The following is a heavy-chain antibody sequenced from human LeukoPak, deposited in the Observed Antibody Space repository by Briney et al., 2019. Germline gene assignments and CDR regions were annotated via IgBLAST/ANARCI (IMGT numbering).Heavy chain of an antibody. J-gene: IGHJ5*02. Sequence: SQTLSLTCAISGDSVSSNSVTWDWIRQSPSRGLEWLGRTYYRSTWYNDYAVSVRGRITVNPDTSKNQFSLHLNSVTPEDTAVYYCARRLTQYDCFDPWGQGILVTVSS. CDR3: ARRLTQYDCFDP. CDR1: GDSVSSNSVT. CDR2: TYYRSTWYN. V-gene: IGHV6-1*01. D-gene: IGHD2-2*01.